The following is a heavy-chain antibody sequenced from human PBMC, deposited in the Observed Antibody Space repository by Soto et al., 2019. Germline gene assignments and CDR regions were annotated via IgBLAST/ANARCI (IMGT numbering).Heavy chain of an antibody. Sequence: EVQVVESGGTLVQPEGPLRLSCAAARYTFTNYWMHWVRQAPRKGLEWVSRINGDGRNAFYEDSVKGRLTISRDNAKNTVYLQMNSLRAEDTAIYYCARGIQYRYGMDGWGQGTTVTVSS. CDR2: INGDGRNA. V-gene: IGHV3-74*01. D-gene: IGHD4-4*01. CDR3: ARGIQYRYGMDG. CDR1: RYTFTNYW. J-gene: IGHJ6*02.